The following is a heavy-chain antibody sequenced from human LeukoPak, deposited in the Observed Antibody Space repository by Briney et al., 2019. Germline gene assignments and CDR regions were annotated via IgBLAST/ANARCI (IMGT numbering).Heavy chain of an antibody. CDR1: GFTFSSYA. J-gene: IGHJ6*02. D-gene: IGHD3-10*01. CDR3: AKGGISGLYGMEV. CDR2: VSTSGADT. V-gene: IGHV3-23*01. Sequence: GGSLRLSCVASGFTFSSYAMSWVRQAPGKGLEWVSSVSTSGADTFYADSAKGRFTISRDNSRDTLYLQMNSLRADDTAVYYCAKGGISGLYGMEVWGQGTTVTVSS.